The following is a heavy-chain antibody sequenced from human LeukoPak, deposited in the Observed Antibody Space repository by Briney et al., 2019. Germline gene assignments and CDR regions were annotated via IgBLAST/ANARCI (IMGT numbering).Heavy chain of an antibody. CDR2: MRQDGSEK. Sequence: GGSLRLSCAASGFTFSSYWMHWVRQAPGKGLEWVATMRQDGSEKYYVDFVKGRFTISRDIAKNSLFLQMGSLRVEDTAIYYCTTMDGPWGQGTLVTVSP. CDR1: GFTFSSYW. V-gene: IGHV3-7*01. J-gene: IGHJ5*02. CDR3: TTMDGP. D-gene: IGHD2-2*03.